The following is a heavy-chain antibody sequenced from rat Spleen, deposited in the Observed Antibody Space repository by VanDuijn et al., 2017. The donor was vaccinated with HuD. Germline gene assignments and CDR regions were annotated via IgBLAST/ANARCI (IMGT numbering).Heavy chain of an antibody. CDR3: VRSETGRGLDS. D-gene: IGHD5-1*01. CDR2: ITTTGGST. J-gene: IGHJ2*01. CDR1: GFTFSDYY. V-gene: IGHV5-25*01. Sequence: EVQLVESDGGLVQPGRSLKLSCAASGFTFSDYYMAWIRQAPGKGLEWVASITTTGGSTYYPDSVKGRFTISRDNAKSTLYLQMNSLQTEDTATYYCVRSETGRGLDSWGQGVMVAVSS.